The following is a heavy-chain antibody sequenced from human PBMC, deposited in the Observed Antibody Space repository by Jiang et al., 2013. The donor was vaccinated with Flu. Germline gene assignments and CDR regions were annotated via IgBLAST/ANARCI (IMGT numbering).Heavy chain of an antibody. CDR1: GYTFTSYG. D-gene: IGHD1-7*01. CDR3: ARNARNNWNYGNFDY. CDR2: ISTYNGNT. J-gene: IGHJ4*02. V-gene: IGHV1-18*01. Sequence: GAEVKKPGASVKVSCKTSGYTFTSYGISWVRQAPGQGLEWMAWISTYNGNTNYAQKLQGRVTMTTDTSTSTAYMELRSLRSDDTAIYYCARNARNNWNYGNFDYWGQGTLVTVSS.